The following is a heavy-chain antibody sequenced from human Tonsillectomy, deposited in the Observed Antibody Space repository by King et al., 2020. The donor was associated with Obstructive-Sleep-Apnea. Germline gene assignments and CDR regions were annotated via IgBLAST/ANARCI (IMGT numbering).Heavy chain of an antibody. CDR3: AKDKDSSGWYADY. CDR1: GFTFDDYA. V-gene: IGHV3-9*01. Sequence: VQLVESGGGLVQPGRSLRLSCVASGFTFDDYAMHWVRQAPGKGLEWVSGIIWDSGSLGYVDSVKGRFTISRDNVKKSLYLQMNSLRVEDTALYYCAKDKDSSGWYADYWGQGTLVTVSS. J-gene: IGHJ4*02. D-gene: IGHD6-19*01. CDR2: IIWDSGSL.